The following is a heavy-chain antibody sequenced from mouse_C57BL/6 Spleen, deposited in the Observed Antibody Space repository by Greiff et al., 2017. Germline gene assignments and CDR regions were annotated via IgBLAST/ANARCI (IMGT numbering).Heavy chain of an antibody. CDR1: GYTFTSYW. J-gene: IGHJ4*01. CDR2: IYPGSGST. CDR3: AALPYYYAMDY. Sequence: QVQLQQPGAELVKPGASVQMSCKASGYTFTSYWITWVKQRPGQGLEWIGDIYPGSGSTNYNEKFKSKATLTVDTSSSTAYMQLSSLTSADSAVYYCAALPYYYAMDYWGQGTSVTVSS. V-gene: IGHV1-55*01.